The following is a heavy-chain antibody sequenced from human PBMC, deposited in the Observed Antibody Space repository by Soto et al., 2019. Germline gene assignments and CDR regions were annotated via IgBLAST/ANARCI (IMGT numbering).Heavy chain of an antibody. CDR3: AKDLFARGGFLEWLDYYYYYGIDV. CDR2: ISYDGSNK. V-gene: IGHV3-30*18. D-gene: IGHD3-3*01. CDR1: GFTFSSYG. J-gene: IGHJ6*02. Sequence: GGSLRLSCAASGFTFSSYGMHWVRQAPGKGLEWVAVISYDGSNKYYADSVKGRFTISRDNSKNTLYLQMNSLRAEDTAVYYCAKDLFARGGFLEWLDYYYYYGIDVWGQGTTVTVSS.